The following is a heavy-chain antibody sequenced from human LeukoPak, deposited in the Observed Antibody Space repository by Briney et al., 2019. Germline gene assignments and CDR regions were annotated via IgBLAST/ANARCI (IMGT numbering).Heavy chain of an antibody. CDR1: GFTVSSNY. D-gene: IGHD3-16*02. CDR2: IYSGGST. V-gene: IGHV3-53*01. CDR3: ARSGDYVWGSYRTPWSFDY. J-gene: IGHJ4*02. Sequence: GGSLRLSCAASGFTVSSNYMSWVRQAPGKGLEWVSVIYSGGSTYYADSVKGRFTISRANSKNTLYLQMNRLRAEDTAVYYCARSGDYVWGSYRTPWSFDYWGQGTLVTVSS.